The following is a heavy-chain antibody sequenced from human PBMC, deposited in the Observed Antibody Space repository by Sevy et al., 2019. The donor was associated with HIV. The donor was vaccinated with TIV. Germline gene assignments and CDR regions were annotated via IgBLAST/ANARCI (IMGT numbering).Heavy chain of an antibody. Sequence: GGSLRLSCAASGFPVSSNYMSWVRQAPGKGLEWVSVIYSDGSTYHADSGKGRFTISRDNSKNTLYLQMNSLGVEDTAVYYCARGKSGYGYGLDYWGQGTLVTVSS. D-gene: IGHD5-18*01. CDR2: IYSDGST. J-gene: IGHJ4*02. CDR1: GFPVSSNY. V-gene: IGHV3-66*01. CDR3: ARGKSGYGYGLDY.